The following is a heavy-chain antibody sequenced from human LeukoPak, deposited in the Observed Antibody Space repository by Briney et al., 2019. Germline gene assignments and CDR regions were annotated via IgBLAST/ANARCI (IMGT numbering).Heavy chain of an antibody. J-gene: IGHJ4*02. CDR1: GFTFDDYA. CDR2: IGWNSGSI. V-gene: IGHV3-9*01. D-gene: IGHD3-16*02. Sequence: GGSLRLSCAASGFTFDDYAMHWVRQAPGKGLEWVSGIGWNSGSIGYADSVKGRFTISRDNAKNSLYLQMNSLRAEDTALYYCAKETFGGVIAPLGDWGQGTLVTVSS. CDR3: AKETFGGVIAPLGD.